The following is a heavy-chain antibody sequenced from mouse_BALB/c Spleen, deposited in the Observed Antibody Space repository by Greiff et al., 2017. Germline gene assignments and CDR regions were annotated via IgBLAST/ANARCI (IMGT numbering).Heavy chain of an antibody. CDR3: ARQGVIGTTNY. CDR1: GFTFSSYG. D-gene: IGHD2-14*01. J-gene: IGHJ2*01. CDR2: ISSGGSYT. Sequence: EVQLVESGGGLVKPGGSLKLSCAASGFTFSSYGMSWVRQTPDKRLEWVATISSGGSYTYYPDSVKGRFTISRDNAKNTLYLQMSSLKSEDTAMYYCARQGVIGTTNYWGQGTTLTVSS. V-gene: IGHV5-6*01.